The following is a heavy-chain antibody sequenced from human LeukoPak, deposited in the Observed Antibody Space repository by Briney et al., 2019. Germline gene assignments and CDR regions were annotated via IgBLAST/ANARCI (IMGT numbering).Heavy chain of an antibody. CDR3: ARDSAERGYSYGPLDNYFDY. V-gene: IGHV3-7*01. D-gene: IGHD5-18*01. J-gene: IGHJ4*02. CDR2: IKQDGSEK. Sequence: QAGGSLRLSCAASGFTLSSYWMSWVRQAPGKGLEWVANIKQDGSEKYYVESVKGRFTISRDNAKNSLYLQMNTLRAGDTAVYYCARDSAERGYSYGPLDNYFDYWGQGTLVTVSS. CDR1: GFTLSSYW.